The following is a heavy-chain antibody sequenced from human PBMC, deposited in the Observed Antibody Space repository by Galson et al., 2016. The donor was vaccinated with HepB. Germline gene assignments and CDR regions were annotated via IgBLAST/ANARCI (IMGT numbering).Heavy chain of an antibody. CDR1: GFNFSSYA. CDR3: AKEHEYGDYTGYYYYYGMDV. CDR2: ISYDGSKK. J-gene: IGHJ6*02. Sequence: SLRLSCAGSGFNFSSYALHWVRQAPGKGLEWVGVISYDGSKKYYAGSVKGRFTISRDNSKNTLYLQMDSLRAEDTAVFYCAKEHEYGDYTGYYYYYGMDVWGQGTTVTVSS. V-gene: IGHV3-30*18. D-gene: IGHD4-17*01.